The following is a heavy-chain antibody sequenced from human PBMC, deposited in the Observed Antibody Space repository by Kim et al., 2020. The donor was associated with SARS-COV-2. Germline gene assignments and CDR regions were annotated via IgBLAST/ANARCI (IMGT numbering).Heavy chain of an antibody. D-gene: IGHD6-13*01. CDR3: ARDRTPYSSSWYLSAGMGV. CDR1: GCTFSSYA. CDR2: IIPIFGTA. V-gene: IGHV1-69*13. J-gene: IGHJ6*01. Sequence: SVKVSCKASGCTFSSYAISWVRQAPGQGLEWMGGIIPIFGTANYAQKFQGRVTISADESTSTAYMELSSLRSEDTAVYYCARDRTPYSSSWYLSAGMGVWGQGTTVTVSS.